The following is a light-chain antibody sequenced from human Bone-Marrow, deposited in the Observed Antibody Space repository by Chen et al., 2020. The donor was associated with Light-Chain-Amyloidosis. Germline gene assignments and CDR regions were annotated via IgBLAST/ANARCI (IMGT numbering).Light chain of an antibody. J-gene: IGLJ2*01. CDR2: RDT. Sequence: SYELTQPPSVSVSPGQTARITCSGDDLPTKYAYWYQQKPGQAPVLVIHRDTERPSGISERFSVSSSGTTATLTISGVQAEDEDDDYWQSADSSGTYEVIFGGGTKLTVL. V-gene: IGLV3-25*03. CDR1: DLPTKY. CDR3: QSADSSGTYEVI.